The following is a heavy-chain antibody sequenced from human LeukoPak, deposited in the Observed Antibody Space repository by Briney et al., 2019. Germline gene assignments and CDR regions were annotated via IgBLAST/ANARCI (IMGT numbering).Heavy chain of an antibody. CDR2: ISSSGTYV. CDR1: GFTFSSYS. CDR3: ARDARSRVTLDY. V-gene: IGHV3-21*01. Sequence: PGGSLRLSCAASGFTFSSYSMNWVRQAPGKGLEWVSSISSSGTYVYYADSVKGRFTISRDNAKNSLSLQMNSLRADDAAVYYCARDARSRVTLDYWGPGTLVTVSS. J-gene: IGHJ4*02. D-gene: IGHD2-21*02.